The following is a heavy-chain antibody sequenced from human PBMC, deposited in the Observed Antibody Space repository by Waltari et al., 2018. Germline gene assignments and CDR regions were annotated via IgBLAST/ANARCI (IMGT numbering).Heavy chain of an antibody. J-gene: IGHJ3*02. V-gene: IGHV4-39*07. CDR3: ARAAGLYYDFWSGYYNAFDI. CDR1: GGSISSSSYS. Sequence: QLQLQESGPGLVKPSETLSLTCTVSGGSISSSSYSWGWIRQPPGKGLEWIGSIYYSGSTYYNPSLKSRVTISVDTSKNQFSLKLSSVTAADTAVYYCARAAGLYYDFWSGYYNAFDIWGQGTMVTVSS. D-gene: IGHD3-3*01. CDR2: IYYSGST.